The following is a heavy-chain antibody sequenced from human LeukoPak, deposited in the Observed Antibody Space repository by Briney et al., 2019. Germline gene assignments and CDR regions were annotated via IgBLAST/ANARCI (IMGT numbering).Heavy chain of an antibody. CDR2: IIPIFGTA. D-gene: IGHD5-18*01. V-gene: IGHV1-69*13. Sequence: SVKVSCKASGGTFISYAISWVRQAPGQGLEWMGGIIPIFGTANYAQKFQGRVTITADESTSTAYMELSSLRSEDTAVYYCARMRSGIPSLFDYWGQGTLVTVSS. J-gene: IGHJ4*02. CDR1: GGTFISYA. CDR3: ARMRSGIPSLFDY.